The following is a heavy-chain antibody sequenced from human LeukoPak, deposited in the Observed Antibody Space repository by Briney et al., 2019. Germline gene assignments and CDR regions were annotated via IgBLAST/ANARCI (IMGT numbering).Heavy chain of an antibody. CDR2: IYYSGST. CDR1: GGSLNSGGYS. Sequence: SETLSLTCTVSGGSLNSGGYSWGWIRQPPGKGLEWIGYIYYSGSTNYNPSLKSRVTISVDTSKNQFSLKLSSVTAADTAVYFCARDLPYYDSTGYFYPRGGFDIWGQGTMVTVSS. V-gene: IGHV4-61*08. J-gene: IGHJ3*02. CDR3: ARDLPYYDSTGYFYPRGGFDI. D-gene: IGHD3-22*01.